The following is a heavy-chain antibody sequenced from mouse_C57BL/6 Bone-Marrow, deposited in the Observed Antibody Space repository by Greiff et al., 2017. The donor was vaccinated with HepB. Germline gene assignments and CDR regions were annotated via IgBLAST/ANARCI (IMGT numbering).Heavy chain of an antibody. J-gene: IGHJ4*01. Sequence: EVKVVESGGDLVKPGGSLKLSCAASGFPFSSYGMSWVRQTPVKRLEWVATIRSGGSYTYSPDSVKGRFTISRDNAKNTQYLQMRSRKSEDTAMYYCAREAYYSNYYYAMDDWGKGTTVTVAS. CDR1: GFPFSSYG. CDR2: IRSGGSYT. CDR3: AREAYYSNYYYAMDD. V-gene: IGHV5-6*01. D-gene: IGHD2-5*01.